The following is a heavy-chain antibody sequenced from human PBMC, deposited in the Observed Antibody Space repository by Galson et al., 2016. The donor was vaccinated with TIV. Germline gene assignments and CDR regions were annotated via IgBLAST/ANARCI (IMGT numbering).Heavy chain of an antibody. CDR2: ISDGGKT. J-gene: IGHJ6*02. CDR1: GLSVSINY. CDR3: ARDRVVDATYYYYYYGMDV. Sequence: SLRLSCAASGLSVSINYMTWVRQAPGKGLEWVSLISDGGKTYYSDSVKGRFTISRDNSKLTLYLQMNGLRAEDTAVYYCARDRVVDATYYYYYYGMDVWGQGTAVTVSS. V-gene: IGHV3-66*01. D-gene: IGHD1-26*01.